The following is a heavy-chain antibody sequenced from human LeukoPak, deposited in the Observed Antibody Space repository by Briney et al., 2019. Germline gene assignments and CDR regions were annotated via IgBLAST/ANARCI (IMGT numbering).Heavy chain of an antibody. V-gene: IGHV1-2*02. J-gene: IGHJ4*02. CDR3: AREFYGYSSGWYPAY. CDR1: GYTLTGYY. CDR2: INPNSGDT. D-gene: IGHD6-19*01. Sequence: ASVKVSCKASGYTLTGYYMHWVRQAPGQGLEWMGWINPNSGDTKYAQKFQGRVTMTRDTSISTAYMEMSRLKSDDTAVYYCAREFYGYSSGWYPAYWGQGTLVTVSS.